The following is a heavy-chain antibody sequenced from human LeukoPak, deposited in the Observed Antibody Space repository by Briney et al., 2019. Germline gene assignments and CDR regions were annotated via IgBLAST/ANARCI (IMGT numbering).Heavy chain of an antibody. J-gene: IGHJ3*02. CDR1: GGTFSSYA. CDR2: IIPIFGTA. CDR3: ARVVVVPAARGKAFDI. Sequence: SVKVSCKASGGTFSSYAISWVRQAPGQGLEWMGGIIPIFGTANYAQKFQGRVTITTDESTSTAYMELSSLRSEDTAVYYCARVVVVPAARGKAFDIWGQGTMVTVSS. D-gene: IGHD2-2*01. V-gene: IGHV1-69*05.